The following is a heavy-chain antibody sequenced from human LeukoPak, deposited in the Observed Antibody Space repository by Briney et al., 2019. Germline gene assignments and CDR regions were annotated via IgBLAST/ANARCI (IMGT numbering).Heavy chain of an antibody. D-gene: IGHD1-26*01. V-gene: IGHV1-69*05. CDR2: IIPIFGTA. CDR3: ARQKWELRGYYYYYYMDV. J-gene: IGHJ6*03. Sequence: ASVKVSCKASGGTFSSYAISWVRQAPRQGLEWMGGIIPIFGTANYAQKFQGRVTITTDESTSTAYMELSSLRSEDTAVYYCARQKWELRGYYYYYYMDVWGKGTTVTVSS. CDR1: GGTFSSYA.